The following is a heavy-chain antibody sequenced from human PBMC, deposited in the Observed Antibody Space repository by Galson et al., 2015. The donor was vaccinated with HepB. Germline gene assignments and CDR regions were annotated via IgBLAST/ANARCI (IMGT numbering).Heavy chain of an antibody. CDR1: GFTFSNYA. V-gene: IGHV3-30-3*02. Sequence: SLRLSCAASGFTFSNYAFHWVRQAPGKGLEWVALISYDGINKYYADSLKGRFTISRDKSKNTLFLQMNNMRGEDTALYYCASLETRGMTTMPFDYWGQGTPVTPSS. J-gene: IGHJ4*02. CDR2: ISYDGINK. CDR3: ASLETRGMTTMPFDY. D-gene: IGHD5-24*01.